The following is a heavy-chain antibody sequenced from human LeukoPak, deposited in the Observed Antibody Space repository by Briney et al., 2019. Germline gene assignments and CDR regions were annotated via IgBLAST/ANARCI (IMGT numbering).Heavy chain of an antibody. CDR3: ARGQTQTGEPGRWYFDL. Sequence: ASVKVSCKASGYTFTGYYMHWVRQAPGQGLEWMGWINPNSGGTNYAQKFQGRVTMTRDTSISTADMELTRLTSDDTAVYFCARGQTQTGEPGRWYFDLWGRGTLVTVSS. V-gene: IGHV1-2*02. CDR2: INPNSGGT. CDR1: GYTFTGYY. J-gene: IGHJ2*01. D-gene: IGHD7-27*01.